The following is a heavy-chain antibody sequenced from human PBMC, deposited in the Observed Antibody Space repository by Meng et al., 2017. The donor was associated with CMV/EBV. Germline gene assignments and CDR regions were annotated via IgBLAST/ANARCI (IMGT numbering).Heavy chain of an antibody. CDR3: AKVGSGSYWYYFDY. V-gene: IGHV3-20*04. D-gene: IGHD1-26*01. CDR1: GFTFDDYG. CDR2: INWNGDST. J-gene: IGHJ4*02. Sequence: GGPLRLSCAASGFTFDDYGMSWVRQAPGKGLEWVSGINWNGDSTGYADSVKGRFTISRDNAKKSLYLQMNSLRAEDTALYYCAKVGSGSYWYYFDYWGQGTLVTVSS.